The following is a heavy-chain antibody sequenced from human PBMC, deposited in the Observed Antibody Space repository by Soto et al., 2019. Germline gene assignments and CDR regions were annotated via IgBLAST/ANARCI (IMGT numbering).Heavy chain of an antibody. V-gene: IGHV1-18*01. J-gene: IGHJ5*02. D-gene: IGHD1-1*01. CDR3: ARDNYIP. Sequence: QVQLVQSGAEVKKPGASVKVSCKASGYTFTTYDISWVRQAPGLGLEWVGWISAYNGNRKYAQKLQGRVTMTTDTSTSTAYMELRNLPSDDTAVYYCARDNYIPWGQGTLVTVSS. CDR1: GYTFTTYD. CDR2: ISAYNGNR.